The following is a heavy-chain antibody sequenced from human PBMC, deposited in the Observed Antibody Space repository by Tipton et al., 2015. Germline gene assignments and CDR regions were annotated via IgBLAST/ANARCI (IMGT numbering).Heavy chain of an antibody. CDR1: GGSIARSISSYH. V-gene: IGHV4-4*02. Sequence: TLSLTCTVSGGSIARSISSYHWSWFRQPPGRGLEWIGQIYHSGSTNYKPSLRSRVTISLDTSKNHFSLKLESVTAADTAVYYCARDRAGIMDVWGQGTTVTVSS. CDR2: IYHSGST. CDR3: ARDRAGIMDV. D-gene: IGHD2-21*01. J-gene: IGHJ6*02.